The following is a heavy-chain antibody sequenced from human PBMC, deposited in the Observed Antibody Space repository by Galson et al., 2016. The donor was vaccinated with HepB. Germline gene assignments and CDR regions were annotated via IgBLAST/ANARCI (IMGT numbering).Heavy chain of an antibody. J-gene: IGHJ4*02. CDR2: IYHSGTT. CDR3: ARASDGWLAPFDY. Sequence: SETLSLTCAVSGGSISSNNWWSWVRQPPGKGLEWIGEIYHSGTTNYNPSLKSRVTISVDESKNQFSLKLTSVTAADTAVYYCARASDGWLAPFDYWGQGTLVTVSS. D-gene: IGHD6-19*01. CDR1: GGSISSNNW. V-gene: IGHV4-4*02.